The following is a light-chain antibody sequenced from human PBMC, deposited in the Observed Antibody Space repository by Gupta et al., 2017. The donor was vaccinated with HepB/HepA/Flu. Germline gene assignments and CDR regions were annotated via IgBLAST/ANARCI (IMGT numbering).Light chain of an antibody. CDR1: SSAVGSYNL. J-gene: IGLJ1*01. CDR3: CTYAGSSSF. CDR2: EVS. V-gene: IGLV2-23*02. Sequence: QSALPQPASLSGSPGQSIPISCTGTSSAVGSYNLVSWYQQHPGKAPKLMIYEVSKRPSGVSNRFSGSKSGNTASLTISGLQAEDEADYYCCTYAGSSSFFGTGTKVTVL.